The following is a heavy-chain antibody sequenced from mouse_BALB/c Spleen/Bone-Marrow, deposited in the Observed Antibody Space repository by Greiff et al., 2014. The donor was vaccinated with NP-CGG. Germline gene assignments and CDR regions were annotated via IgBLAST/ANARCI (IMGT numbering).Heavy chain of an antibody. CDR2: IWAGGST. J-gene: IGHJ2*01. Sequence: VQLVESGPGLVAPSQSPSITCTVSGFSLTSYGVHWARQPPGKGLEWLGVIWAGGSTNYNSALMSRLSISKDNSKSQVFLKMNSLQTDDTAMYYCARDYGSSYPDYWGQGTTLTVSS. V-gene: IGHV2-9*02. D-gene: IGHD1-1*01. CDR3: ARDYGSSYPDY. CDR1: GFSLTSYG.